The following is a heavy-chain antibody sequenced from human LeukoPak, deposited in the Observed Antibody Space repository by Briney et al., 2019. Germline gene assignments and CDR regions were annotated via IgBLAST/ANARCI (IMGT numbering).Heavy chain of an antibody. CDR1: GFTFSSYG. CDR2: ISYDGSNK. CDR3: AKVGVPAAPPYYYYYMDV. V-gene: IGHV3-30*18. D-gene: IGHD2-2*01. J-gene: IGHJ6*03. Sequence: PGGSLRLSCAASGFTFSSYGMHWVRQAPGKGLEWVAVISYDGSNKYYADSVKGRFTISRDNSKNTLYLQMNSLRAEDTAVYYCAKVGVPAAPPYYYYYMDVWGKGTTVTVSS.